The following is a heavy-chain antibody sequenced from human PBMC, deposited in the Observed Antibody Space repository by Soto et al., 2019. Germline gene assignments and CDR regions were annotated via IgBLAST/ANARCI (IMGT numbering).Heavy chain of an antibody. CDR3: RTQWLD. J-gene: IGHJ4*02. Sequence: EVQLVESGGGLVKPGGSLRLSCAAYGFPFSDAWMSWVRQAPGKGLEWVGLIKKKTDGGTADYAAPVKGRFTISRDDSKNTLYLQMSSLKTEDTAVYYCRTQWLDWGQGTLVTVSS. V-gene: IGHV3-15*01. D-gene: IGHD6-19*01. CDR2: IKKKTDGGTA. CDR1: GFPFSDAW.